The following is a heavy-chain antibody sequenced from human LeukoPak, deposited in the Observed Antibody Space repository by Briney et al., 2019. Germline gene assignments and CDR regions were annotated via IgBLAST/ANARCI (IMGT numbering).Heavy chain of an antibody. V-gene: IGHV1-69*13. CDR2: IIPIFSTA. CDR1: GGTFISYA. J-gene: IGHJ5*02. D-gene: IGHD3-3*01. Sequence: ASVKVSCKASGGTFISYAISWVRQAPGQGLEWMGGIIPIFSTANYAQKFQGRVTITADESTSTAYMELSSLRSEDTAVYYCARVARFLEGGFDPWGQGTLVTVSS. CDR3: ARVARFLEGGFDP.